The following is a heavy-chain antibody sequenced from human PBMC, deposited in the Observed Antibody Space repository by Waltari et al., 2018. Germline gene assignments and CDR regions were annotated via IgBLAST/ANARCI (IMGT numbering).Heavy chain of an antibody. J-gene: IGHJ4*02. CDR2: INQDRSGK. Sequence: EVQLVESGGGLVQPGGSLRLACAASGFTSSNNWLTWVRQAPGKGLEWVANINQDRSGKYSLGSVKGRFTLSRDNAKNSLSLQLNILRADDTAVYYCTRGGDDSSWYWRNWGQGTLVTVSS. CDR1: GFTSSNNW. CDR3: TRGGDDSSWYWRN. V-gene: IGHV3-7*01. D-gene: IGHD6-13*01.